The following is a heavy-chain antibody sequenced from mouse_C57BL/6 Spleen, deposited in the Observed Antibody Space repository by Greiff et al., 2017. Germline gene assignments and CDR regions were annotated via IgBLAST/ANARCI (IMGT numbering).Heavy chain of an antibody. V-gene: IGHV1-5*01. Sequence: VQLQQSGTVLVRPGASVKMSCKTSGYTFTSYWMHWVKQRPGQGLEWIGAIYPGDSDTSYNQKFKGKAKLTAVTSASTAYMELSSLTNEDSAVYYCTRWGCCGSSSDYWGQGTTLTVSS. CDR3: TRWGCCGSSSDY. CDR1: GYTFTSYW. CDR2: IYPGDSDT. J-gene: IGHJ2*01. D-gene: IGHD1-1*01.